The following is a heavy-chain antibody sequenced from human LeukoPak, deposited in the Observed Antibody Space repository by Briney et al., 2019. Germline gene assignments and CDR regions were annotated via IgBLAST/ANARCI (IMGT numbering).Heavy chain of an antibody. CDR1: GYTFTSYA. V-gene: IGHV7-4-1*02. CDR2: INTNTGNP. Sequence: ASVKVSCKASGYTFTSYAMNWARQAPGQGLEWMGWINTNTGNPTYAQGFTGRFVFSLDTSVSTAYLQISSLKAEDTAVYYCASNNMVRGVIITYYWGQGTLVTVSS. CDR3: ASNNMVRGVIITYY. D-gene: IGHD3-10*01. J-gene: IGHJ4*02.